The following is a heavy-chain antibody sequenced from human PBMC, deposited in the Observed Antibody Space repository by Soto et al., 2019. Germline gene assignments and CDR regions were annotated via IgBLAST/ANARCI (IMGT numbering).Heavy chain of an antibody. CDR1: GGTFSSCA. V-gene: IGHV1-69*06. Sequence: GASVKVSCKASGGTFSSCAISWVRQAPGQGLEWMGGIIPIFGTANYAQKFQGRVTITADKSTSTAYMELSSLRSEDTAVYYCASTSDYGGNSDDYWGQGTLVTVSS. CDR3: ASTSDYGGNSDDY. J-gene: IGHJ4*02. D-gene: IGHD4-17*01. CDR2: IIPIFGTA.